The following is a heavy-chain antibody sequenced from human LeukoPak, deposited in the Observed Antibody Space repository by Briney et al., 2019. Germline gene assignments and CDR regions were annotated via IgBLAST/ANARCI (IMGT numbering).Heavy chain of an antibody. CDR3: ARGRGDFWRESLFDS. Sequence: GGSVSLSRAASGLSFSSSGVKCARQAPGKGMGWVSYIRSSGSNIYYADSVKGRFTSSRDNATNSLYLQMNSLRAEDTAVYYFARGRGDFWRESLFDSWGQGTKVTVSS. J-gene: IGHJ3*02. D-gene: IGHD3-3*01. CDR1: GLSFSSSG. CDR2: IRSSGSNI. V-gene: IGHV3-48*03.